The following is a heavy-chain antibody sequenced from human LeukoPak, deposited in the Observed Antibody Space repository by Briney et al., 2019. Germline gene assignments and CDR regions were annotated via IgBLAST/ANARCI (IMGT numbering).Heavy chain of an antibody. CDR2: IYYSGST. V-gene: IGHV4-59*04. Sequence: PSETLSLTCTVSGGSISSYYWSWIRQPPGKGLEWIGYIYYSGSTYYNPSLMSRGTISVDTSKNQFSLKLIYVTAADTAVYYCARRIWRDAFDIWGQGTMVTVSS. J-gene: IGHJ3*02. CDR3: ARRIWRDAFDI. CDR1: GGSISSYY.